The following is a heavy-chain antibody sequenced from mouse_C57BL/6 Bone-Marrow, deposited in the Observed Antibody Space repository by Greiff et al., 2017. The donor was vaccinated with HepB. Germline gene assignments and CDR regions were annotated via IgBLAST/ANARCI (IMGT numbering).Heavy chain of an antibody. Sequence: QVQLQQSGPELVKPGASVKISCKASGYAFSSSWMNWVKQRPGKGLEWIGRIYPGDGDTNYNGKFKGKATLTADKSSSTAYMQLSSLTSDDSAVYFCARRGLVSSYFDYWGQGTTLTVSS. CDR3: ARRGLVSSYFDY. V-gene: IGHV1-82*01. J-gene: IGHJ2*01. CDR1: GYAFSSSW. D-gene: IGHD1-1*01. CDR2: IYPGDGDT.